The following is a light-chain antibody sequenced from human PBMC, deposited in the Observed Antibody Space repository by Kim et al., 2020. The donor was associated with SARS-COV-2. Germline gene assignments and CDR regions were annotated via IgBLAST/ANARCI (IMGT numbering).Light chain of an antibody. CDR3: TVWDDSLNGRV. V-gene: IGLV1-44*01. Sequence: ELTQPPSASGTPGQRVTISCSGSSSNVGGNAVKWYQQLPGTAPKLLIHTNDQRPSGVPDRFSGSKSGTSASLAISGLQSEDEADYYCTVWDDSLNGRVFGGGTKVTVL. CDR2: TND. J-gene: IGLJ3*02. CDR1: SSNVGGNA.